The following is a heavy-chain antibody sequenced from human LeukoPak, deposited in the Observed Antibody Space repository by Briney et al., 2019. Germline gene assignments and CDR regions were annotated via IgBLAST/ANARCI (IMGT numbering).Heavy chain of an antibody. CDR2: IYYSGST. CDR3: ARGLLLRYFDWLSYYFDY. D-gene: IGHD3-9*01. Sequence: PSETLSLTCTVSGGSISSGGYYWSWIRQHPGKGLGWIGYIYYSGSTYYNPSLKSRVTISVDTSKNQFSLKLNSVTAADTAVYYCARGLLLRYFDWLSYYFDYWGQGTLVTVSS. V-gene: IGHV4-31*03. CDR1: GGSISSGGYY. J-gene: IGHJ4*02.